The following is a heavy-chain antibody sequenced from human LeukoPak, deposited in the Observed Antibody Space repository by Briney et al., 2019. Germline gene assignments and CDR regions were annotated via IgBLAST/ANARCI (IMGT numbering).Heavy chain of an antibody. CDR2: ISSSSSYI. CDR3: ARDIDAGYSYGSFDY. Sequence: AGGSLRLSCAASGFTFSSYSMNWVRHAPGKGLEWVSSISSSSSYIYYADSVKGRFTISRDNAKNSLYLQMNSLRAEDTAVYYCARDIDAGYSYGSFDYWGQGTLVTVSS. J-gene: IGHJ4*02. CDR1: GFTFSSYS. D-gene: IGHD5-18*01. V-gene: IGHV3-21*01.